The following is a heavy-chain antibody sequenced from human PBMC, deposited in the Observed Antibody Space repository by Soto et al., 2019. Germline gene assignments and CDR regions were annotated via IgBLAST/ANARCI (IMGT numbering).Heavy chain of an antibody. Sequence: ASVKVSCKASGYTLTSYYMQWVRQAPGQGLEWMGMINPTSDYTNYAQEFQGRVTLTSDTSTSTVYMELSSLRSDDTAMYYCARGGPASNAFDIWGQGTMVTVSS. CDR1: GYTLTSYY. J-gene: IGHJ3*02. CDR2: INPTSDYT. V-gene: IGHV1-46*01. D-gene: IGHD2-15*01. CDR3: ARGGPASNAFDI.